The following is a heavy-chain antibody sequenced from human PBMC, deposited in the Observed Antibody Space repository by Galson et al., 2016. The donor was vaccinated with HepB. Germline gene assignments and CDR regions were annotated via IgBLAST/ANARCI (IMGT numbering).Heavy chain of an antibody. V-gene: IGHV3-30*03. Sequence: SLRLSCAASRFTFNIYGMHWVRQAPGKGLEWVAVISDDGSKNHYADSVKGRFTISRDNSKNTLYLQMNSLRGEDTAAYYCARDGAHWDLDLWGRGTLVTVSS. J-gene: IGHJ2*01. CDR2: ISDDGSKN. CDR3: ARDGAHWDLDL. CDR1: RFTFNIYG.